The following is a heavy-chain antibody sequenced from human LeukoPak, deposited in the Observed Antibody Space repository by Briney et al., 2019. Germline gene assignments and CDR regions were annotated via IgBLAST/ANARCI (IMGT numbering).Heavy chain of an antibody. CDR1: GFTFSSYA. CDR2: ISGSGGST. D-gene: IGHD6-13*01. J-gene: IGHJ4*02. V-gene: IGHV3-23*01. Sequence: GGSLRLSCAASGFTFSSYAMSWVRQSPGKGLEWVSAISGSGGSTYYADSVKGRFTISRDNYKNTLYLQMNSLRAEDTAVYYCAKDQTGYSSSWSDFDYWGQGTLVTVSS. CDR3: AKDQTGYSSSWSDFDY.